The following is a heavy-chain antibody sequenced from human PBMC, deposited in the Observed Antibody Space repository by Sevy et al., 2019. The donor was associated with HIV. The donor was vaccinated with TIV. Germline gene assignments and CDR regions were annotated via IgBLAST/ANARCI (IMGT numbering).Heavy chain of an antibody. J-gene: IGHJ4*02. CDR3: ARDRTRARYCSSTSCYAPTDY. Sequence: ASVKVSCKASGYTFTSYGISWVRQAPGQGLEWMGWISAYNGNTNYAQKLQGRVTMTTDTSTSTAYMELRSLGSDDTAVYYCARDRTRARYCSSTSCYAPTDYWGQGTLVTVSS. CDR2: ISAYNGNT. CDR1: GYTFTSYG. D-gene: IGHD2-2*01. V-gene: IGHV1-18*01.